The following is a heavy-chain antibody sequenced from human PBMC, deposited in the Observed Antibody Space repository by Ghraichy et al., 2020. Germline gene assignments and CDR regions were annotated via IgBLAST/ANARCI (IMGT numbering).Heavy chain of an antibody. CDR2: IYNSVST. CDR3: ARNKTGNLSGWFDP. J-gene: IGHJ5*02. CDR1: GGSISSYSDY. Sequence: GSLSLTCTVSGGSISSYSDYWGWLRQPPGKGPEWIGSIYNSVSTHYNPSLKSRVTISIDTSKDQFSLRLTSVTAADTAIYYCARNKTGNLSGWFDPWGQGSLVIVSS. D-gene: IGHD1-14*01. V-gene: IGHV4-39*01.